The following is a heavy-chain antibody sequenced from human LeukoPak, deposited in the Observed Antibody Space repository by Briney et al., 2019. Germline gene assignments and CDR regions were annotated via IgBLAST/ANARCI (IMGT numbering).Heavy chain of an antibody. CDR2: IIPIFGTA. CDR1: GGTFSSYA. J-gene: IGHJ4*02. D-gene: IGHD1-26*01. Sequence: GASVKVSCKASGGTFSSYAISWVRQAPGQGLEWMGGIIPIFGTANYAQKFQSRVTITADESTSTAYMELSSLRSEDTAVYYCARDRHSGNYYLDSWGQGTLVTVSS. CDR3: ARDRHSGNYYLDS. V-gene: IGHV1-69*13.